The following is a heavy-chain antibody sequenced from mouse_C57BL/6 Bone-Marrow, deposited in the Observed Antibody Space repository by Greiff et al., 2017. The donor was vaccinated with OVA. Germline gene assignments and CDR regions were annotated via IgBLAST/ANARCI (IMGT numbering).Heavy chain of an antibody. CDR3: ARSNYGGLAMDY. CDR2: IYPSDSET. J-gene: IGHJ4*01. V-gene: IGHV1-61*01. D-gene: IGHD2-5*01. Sequence: VQLQQPGAELVRPGSSVKLSCKASGYTFTSYWMDWVKQRPGQGLEWIGNIYPSDSETHYNQKFKDKATLTVDKSSSTAYMQLSSLTSEDSAVYYCARSNYGGLAMDYWGQGTSVTVSS. CDR1: GYTFTSYW.